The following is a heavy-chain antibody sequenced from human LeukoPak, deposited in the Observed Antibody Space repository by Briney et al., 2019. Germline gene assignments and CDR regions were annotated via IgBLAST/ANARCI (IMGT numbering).Heavy chain of an antibody. CDR1: GGSISSYY. J-gene: IGHJ3*02. Sequence: SETLSLTCPVAGGSISSYYLSWIRPPPGKGLEGIGYIYYSGSTNYNPSLKSRVTISVDTSKNQFSLKLSSVTAADTAVYYCARGSAARDDAFDIWGQGTMVTVSS. V-gene: IGHV4-59*01. D-gene: IGHD2-2*01. CDR2: IYYSGST. CDR3: ARGSAARDDAFDI.